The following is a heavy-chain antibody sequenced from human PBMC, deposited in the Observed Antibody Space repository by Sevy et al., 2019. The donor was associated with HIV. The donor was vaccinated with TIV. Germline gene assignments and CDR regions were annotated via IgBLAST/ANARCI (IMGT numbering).Heavy chain of an antibody. D-gene: IGHD3-22*01. J-gene: IGHJ6*02. V-gene: IGHV1-46*01. Sequence: ASVKVSCKASGYTFTSYYMHWVRQAPGQGLEWMGIINPSGGSTSYAQKFQGRVTMTRDTSTSTVYMELSSLKSDDTAMYYCARDRNNYDSSGYPKGMDVWGQGTTVTVSS. CDR1: GYTFTSYY. CDR3: ARDRNNYDSSGYPKGMDV. CDR2: INPSGGST.